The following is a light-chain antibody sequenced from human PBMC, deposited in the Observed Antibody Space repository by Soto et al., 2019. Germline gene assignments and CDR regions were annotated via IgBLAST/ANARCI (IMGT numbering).Light chain of an antibody. CDR3: QQYYSTPPT. CDR1: QSVLYSSNNKNY. Sequence: DIVMTQSPDSLAVSLGERATINCKSSQSVLYSSNNKNYLAWYQQKPGQPPKLLIYWASTRESGVPDRFSGSGSATDFTVSISSVQAEDVAVYYCQQYYSTPPTFGPGTKVDIK. CDR2: WAS. V-gene: IGKV4-1*01. J-gene: IGKJ3*01.